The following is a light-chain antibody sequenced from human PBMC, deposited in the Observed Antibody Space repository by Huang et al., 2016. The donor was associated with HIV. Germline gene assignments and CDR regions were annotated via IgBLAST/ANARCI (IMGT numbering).Light chain of an antibody. CDR1: RSVSTN. V-gene: IGKV3-15*01. Sequence: EIVMTQSPATLSVSPGQRVTLSCRANRSVSTNLAWYQRRHGQATRLLIYGSSTRAPGIPARFSGSGSGTDFSLTISSLQSEDFALYYCHQYNNWLLSFGGGTRV. J-gene: IGKJ4*01. CDR2: GSS. CDR3: HQYNNWLLS.